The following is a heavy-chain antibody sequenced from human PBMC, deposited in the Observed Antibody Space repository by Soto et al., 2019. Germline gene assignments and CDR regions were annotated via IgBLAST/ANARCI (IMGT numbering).Heavy chain of an antibody. CDR1: GFTFSSYA. Sequence: EVQLLESGGGLVQPGGSLVLSCAASGFTFSSYAMTWVRQAPGKGLEWVSSISGGANDAYYADSVKGRFTISRDNSKNTLYLQMTSLRADHTAVYYCARSLFLASTDTEPFDYWGQGTLVTVSS. CDR3: ARSLFLASTDTEPFDY. J-gene: IGHJ4*02. CDR2: ISGGANDA. D-gene: IGHD3-3*02. V-gene: IGHV3-23*01.